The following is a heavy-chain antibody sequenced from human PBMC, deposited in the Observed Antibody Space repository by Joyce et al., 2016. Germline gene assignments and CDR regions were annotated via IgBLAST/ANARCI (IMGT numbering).Heavy chain of an antibody. CDR3: ARVGVVVLVASNDGMDV. J-gene: IGHJ6*02. D-gene: IGHD2-15*01. CDR2: IMPILATT. Sequence: QVQLVQSGAEVKKPGSSVKVSCKSSGGTFSTYASTWVRQAPGQGLEWMGGIMPILATTNDAQKFQGRVTITADESTNIAYMELSGLRSEDTAVYYCARVGVVVLVASNDGMDVWGQGTTVIVSS. CDR1: GGTFSTYA. V-gene: IGHV1-69*01.